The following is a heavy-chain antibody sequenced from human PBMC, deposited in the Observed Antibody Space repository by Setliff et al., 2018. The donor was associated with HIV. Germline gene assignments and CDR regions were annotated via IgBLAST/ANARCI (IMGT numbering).Heavy chain of an antibody. CDR2: IYPADSDT. J-gene: IGHJ3*02. D-gene: IGHD2-15*01. V-gene: IGHV5-51*01. CDR1: EYRFTNYW. CDR3: SSPSCSVGTCYSTSFDI. Sequence: PGESLKITCKGSEYRFTNYWTGWVRQIPGKGLEWLGNIYPADSDTRYSPSFQGQITIPADRSMSTVYLQWCSLKASDTAMYYCSSPSCSVGTCYSTSFDIWGQGTMVTVSS.